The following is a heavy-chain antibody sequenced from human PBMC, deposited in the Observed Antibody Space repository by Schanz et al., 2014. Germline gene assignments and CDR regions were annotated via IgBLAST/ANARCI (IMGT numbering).Heavy chain of an antibody. CDR2: ISAQTGDT. CDR3: ARGGGPEDVFDI. V-gene: IGHV1-18*01. CDR1: GYTFTAYG. J-gene: IGHJ3*02. Sequence: VQSVHSGTEVQKLGASVKVSCQTSGYTFTAYGINWVRQAPGQGLEWIGWISAQTGDTRYAQKMQGRVTMTTDTSTSTAYMELSSLRSEDTAVYYCARGGGPEDVFDIWGQGTILTVSS. D-gene: IGHD5-12*01.